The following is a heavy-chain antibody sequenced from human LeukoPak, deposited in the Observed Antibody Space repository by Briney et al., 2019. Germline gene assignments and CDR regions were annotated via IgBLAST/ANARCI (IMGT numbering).Heavy chain of an antibody. CDR2: IYNSGST. J-gene: IGHJ5*02. D-gene: IGHD6-6*01. Sequence: SETLSLTCTVSGYSISSGYYWGWIRQSPGKGLEWIGSIYNSGSTNYNPSLKSRVTISVDTSKNQFSLKLSSVTAADTAVYYCARGRIAARPRGGWFDPWGQGTLVTVSS. CDR3: ARGRIAARPRGGWFDP. V-gene: IGHV4-38-2*02. CDR1: GYSISSGYY.